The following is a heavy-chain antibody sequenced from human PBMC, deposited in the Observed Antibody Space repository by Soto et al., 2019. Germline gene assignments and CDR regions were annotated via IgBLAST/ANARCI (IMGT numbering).Heavy chain of an antibody. V-gene: IGHV1-69*13. CDR3: AKCMQVNWNYDAFHI. Sequence: GASVKVSCKASGDTFNNYAISWVRQAPGQGLEWVGGIIPNVDAANSAQKFQGRVTITADESTSTAYMELSRLRSEDTAVYYCAKCMQVNWNYDAFHIWGQGTMVTVSS. CDR2: IIPNVDAA. D-gene: IGHD1-7*01. CDR1: GDTFNNYA. J-gene: IGHJ3*02.